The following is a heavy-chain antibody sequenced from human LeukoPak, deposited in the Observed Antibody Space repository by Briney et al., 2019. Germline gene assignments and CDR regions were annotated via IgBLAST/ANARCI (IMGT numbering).Heavy chain of an antibody. CDR3: AKGSPPDYYDSGVYYPWRYYSMDV. D-gene: IGHD3-22*01. CDR2: ISSGSDTT. V-gene: IGHV3-23*01. Sequence: GGSLRLSCEVSGFTFNSYAMSWVRQAPGRGLEWISIISSGSDTTYYADSVKGRFTISRDNSKNTLYLQMHSLGVEDTAVFYCAKGSPPDYYDSGVYYPWRYYSMDVWGQGTTVTVSS. CDR1: GFTFNSYA. J-gene: IGHJ6*02.